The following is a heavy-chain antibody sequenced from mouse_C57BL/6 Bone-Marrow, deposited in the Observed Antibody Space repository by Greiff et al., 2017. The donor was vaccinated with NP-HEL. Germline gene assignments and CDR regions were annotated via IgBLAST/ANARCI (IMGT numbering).Heavy chain of an antibody. V-gene: IGHV1-4*01. Sequence: VQLQQSGAELARPGASVKMSCKASGYTFTSYTMHWVKQRPGQGLEWIGYINPSSGYTKYNQKFKDKATLTADKSSSTAYMQLSSLTSEDSAVYYCARWTTVVARNFDYWGQGTTLTVSS. CDR3: ARWTTVVARNFDY. CDR2: INPSSGYT. D-gene: IGHD1-1*01. CDR1: GYTFTSYT. J-gene: IGHJ2*01.